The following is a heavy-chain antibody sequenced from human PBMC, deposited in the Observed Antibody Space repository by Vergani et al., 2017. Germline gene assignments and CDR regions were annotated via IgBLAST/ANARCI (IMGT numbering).Heavy chain of an antibody. CDR1: GYTFTSYG. J-gene: IGHJ6*02. CDR3: ARDPDIVVVPAATYYYYYYGMDV. CDR2: ISAYNGNT. D-gene: IGHD2-2*01. Sequence: QVQLVQSGAEVKKPGAPVKVSCKASGYTFTSYGISWVRQAPGQGLVGMGWISAYNGNTNYAQKLQGRVTMTTDTSTSTAYMELRSLRPDDTAVYYCARDPDIVVVPAATYYYYYYGMDVWGQGTTVTVSS. V-gene: IGHV1-18*04.